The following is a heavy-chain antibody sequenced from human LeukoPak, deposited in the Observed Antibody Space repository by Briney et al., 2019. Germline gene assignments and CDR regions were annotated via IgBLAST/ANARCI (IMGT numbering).Heavy chain of an antibody. Sequence: SETLCLTCTVSGGSLSGYYWSCVWQSAGEGLEWNGRIFTSGSPNYNPSLKSRVTMSLDTSKNQLSLKLRSVNAADTAVYYCARDTITATNYPSWGQGILVTVSS. J-gene: IGHJ4*02. D-gene: IGHD1-14*01. CDR1: GGSLSGYY. CDR2: IFTSGSP. CDR3: ARDTITATNYPS. V-gene: IGHV4-4*07.